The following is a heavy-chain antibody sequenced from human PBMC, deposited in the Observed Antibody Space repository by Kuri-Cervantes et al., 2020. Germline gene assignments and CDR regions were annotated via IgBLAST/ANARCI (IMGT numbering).Heavy chain of an antibody. D-gene: IGHD3-10*01. CDR1: GFTFSSYS. V-gene: IGHV3-21*03. Sequence: GGSLTLSCAASGFTFSSYSMNWVRQAPGKWLEWVSSISSSSYIYYADSVKGRFTISRDNAKNSLYLQMNSLRAEDTAVYYCARVSGLLWFGEPARLDAFDIWGQGTMVTVSS. CDR2: ISSSSYI. J-gene: IGHJ3*02. CDR3: ARVSGLLWFGEPARLDAFDI.